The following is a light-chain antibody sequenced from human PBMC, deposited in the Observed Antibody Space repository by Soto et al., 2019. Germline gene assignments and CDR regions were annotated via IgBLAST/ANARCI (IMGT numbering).Light chain of an antibody. V-gene: IGLV2-23*01. CDR2: EGI. J-gene: IGLJ2*01. CDR1: SSDVGSYNL. CDR3: CSYAVSSTRVV. Sequence: QSALTQPASLSGSPGQSITISCTGTSSDVGSYNLVSWYQQHQGKAPKLMIYEGIKRPSGVSNRFSGSKSCNTDSMTISGRQAEDEADYYCCSYAVSSTRVVFAGGTNVTVL.